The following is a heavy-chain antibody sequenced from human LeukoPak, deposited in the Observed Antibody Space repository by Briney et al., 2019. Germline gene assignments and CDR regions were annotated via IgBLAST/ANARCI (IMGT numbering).Heavy chain of an antibody. CDR2: ISYDGSNK. CDR1: GFTFSSYA. J-gene: IGHJ4*02. D-gene: IGHD3-22*01. Sequence: GGSLRLSCAASGFTFSSYAMHWVRQAPGKGLEWVAVISYDGSNKYYADSVKGRFTISRDNSKNTLYLQMNSLRAEDTAVYYCARDPRLDYYDSSGYFGGWGQGTLVTVSS. V-gene: IGHV3-30-3*01. CDR3: ARDPRLDYYDSSGYFGG.